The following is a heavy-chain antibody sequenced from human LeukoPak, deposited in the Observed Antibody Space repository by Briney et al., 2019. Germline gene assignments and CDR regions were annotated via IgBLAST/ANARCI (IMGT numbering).Heavy chain of an antibody. CDR1: GYTFTGYY. CDR2: INPNSGGT. V-gene: IGHV1-2*04. D-gene: IGHD4-23*01. CDR3: ARDLDYGGPSGMDV. J-gene: IGHJ6*02. Sequence: EASVKVSCKASGYTFTGYYIHWVRQAPGQGLEWMGWINPNSGGTNYAQKFQGWVTMTRDTSISTAYMELSRLRSDDTAVYYCARDLDYGGPSGMDVWGQGTTVTVSS.